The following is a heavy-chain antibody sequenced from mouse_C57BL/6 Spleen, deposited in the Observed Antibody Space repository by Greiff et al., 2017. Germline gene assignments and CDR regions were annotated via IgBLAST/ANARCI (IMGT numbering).Heavy chain of an antibody. V-gene: IGHV1-52*01. J-gene: IGHJ4*01. D-gene: IGHD1-1*01. CDR2: IDPSDSET. CDR1: GYTFTSYW. Sequence: QVQLQQPGAELVRPGSSVKLSCKASGYTFTSYWMHWVKQRPIQGLEWIGNIDPSDSETHYNQKFKDKATLTVDKSSSTAYMQLSSLTSEDSAVYYGAREGAYYGSSYGGYWGQGASVTVAS. CDR3: AREGAYYGSSYGGY.